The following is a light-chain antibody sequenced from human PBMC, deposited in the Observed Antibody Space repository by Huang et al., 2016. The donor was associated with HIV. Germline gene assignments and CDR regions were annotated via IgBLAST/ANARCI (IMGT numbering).Light chain of an antibody. CDR3: QQPGS. J-gene: IGKJ2*01. CDR1: QSVGGY. Sequence: EIVLTQSPATLSLSPGERATLSCRTSQSVGGYLAWYQQKPGQAPRLLIYETSTRATGIPARVSGSGSETDFTLTISSLEPEDFAVYYCQQPGSFGQGTKVDIK. CDR2: ETS. V-gene: IGKV3-11*01.